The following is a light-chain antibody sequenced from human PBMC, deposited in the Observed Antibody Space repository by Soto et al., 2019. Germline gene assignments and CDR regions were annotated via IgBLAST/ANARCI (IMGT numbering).Light chain of an antibody. J-gene: IGKJ4*01. CDR1: QSVSSN. CDR2: GAF. CDR3: QQYKNWPPLT. V-gene: IGKV3-15*01. Sequence: EIVMTQSPATLSVSPGERATLSCRASQSVSSNLAWYQQKPGQAPRLLIYGAFTRATGIPVRFSGSGSGTEFTLTISSLQSEDFAIYYCQQYKNWPPLTFGGGTNVEIK.